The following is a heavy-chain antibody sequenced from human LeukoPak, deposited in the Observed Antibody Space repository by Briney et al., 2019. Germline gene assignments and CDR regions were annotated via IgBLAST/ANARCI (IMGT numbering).Heavy chain of an antibody. CDR2: ISSTGHTI. CDR1: GFTFSNYE. CDR3: GRRNAGYPDV. V-gene: IGHV3-48*03. J-gene: IGHJ6*02. Sequence: GGSLRLSRAPSGFTFSNYEMNWVRQAPGKRLEWLSYISSTGHTIYYADSVKGGFTISRDNAKNSLYLQMSSLRAEDTAVYYCGRRNAGYPDVWGQGTTVTVSS. D-gene: IGHD6-13*01.